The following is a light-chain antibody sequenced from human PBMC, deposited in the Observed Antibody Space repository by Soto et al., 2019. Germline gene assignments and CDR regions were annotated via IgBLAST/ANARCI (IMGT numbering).Light chain of an antibody. V-gene: IGKV1-39*01. Sequence: DIQMTQSPSSLSASVGDRVTIACRASQTLDTYLNWYQQKPGKAPKLLIYAASSLQSGVPSRFSGSGSGTDFTLTISSLQPEDFAIYYCQQGSSTPLTFGGGTKVEIK. CDR1: QTLDTY. J-gene: IGKJ4*01. CDR3: QQGSSTPLT. CDR2: AAS.